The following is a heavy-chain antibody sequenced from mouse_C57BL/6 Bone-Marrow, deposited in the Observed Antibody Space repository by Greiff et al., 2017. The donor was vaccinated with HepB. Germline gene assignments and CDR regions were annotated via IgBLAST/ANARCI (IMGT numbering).Heavy chain of an antibody. V-gene: IGHV3-8*01. D-gene: IGHD1-1*01. J-gene: IGHJ3*01. CDR3: ASLYYGSSPWFAY. Sequence: DVQLQESGPGLAKPSQTLSLTCSVTGYSITSDYWNWIRKFPGNKLEYMGYISYSGSTYYNPSLKSRISITRDTSKNQYYLQLNSVTTEDTATYYCASLYYGSSPWFAYWGQGTLVTVSA. CDR1: GYSITSDY. CDR2: ISYSGST.